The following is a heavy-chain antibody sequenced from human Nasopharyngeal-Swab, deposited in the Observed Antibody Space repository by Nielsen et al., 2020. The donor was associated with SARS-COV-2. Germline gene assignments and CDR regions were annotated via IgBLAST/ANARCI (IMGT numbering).Heavy chain of an antibody. CDR1: GFTFSSYS. Sequence: GESLKISCAASGFTFSSYSMNWVRQAPGKGLEWVSSISSSSSYIYYADSVKGRFTISRDNAKNSLYLQMNSLRAEDTAVYYCAKDSAVVTAIPSPYYYYGMDVWGQGTTVTVSS. D-gene: IGHD2-21*02. CDR2: ISSSSSYI. J-gene: IGHJ6*02. CDR3: AKDSAVVTAIPSPYYYYGMDV. V-gene: IGHV3-21*01.